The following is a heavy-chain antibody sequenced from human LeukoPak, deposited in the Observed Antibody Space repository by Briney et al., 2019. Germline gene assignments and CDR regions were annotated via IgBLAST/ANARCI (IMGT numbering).Heavy chain of an antibody. V-gene: IGHV1-3*03. Sequence: ASVKVSCKASGYTFTSYAMHWVRQAPGQRLEWMGWINAGNGNTKYSQEFQGRVTITRDTSASTAYMELSRLRSEDMAVYYCARDLKGLRLGELSFPDYWGQGTLVTVSS. J-gene: IGHJ4*02. CDR3: ARDLKGLRLGELSFPDY. CDR1: GYTFTSYA. CDR2: INAGNGNT. D-gene: IGHD3-16*01.